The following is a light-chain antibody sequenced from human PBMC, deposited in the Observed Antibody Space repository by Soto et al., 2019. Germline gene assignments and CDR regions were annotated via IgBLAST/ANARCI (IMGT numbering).Light chain of an antibody. V-gene: IGKV1-39*01. Sequence: IQLTQSPSSRSASVVDRVTITFRASQTISSWLACYQQKPGKAPKPLIYAASSLQSGVPSRFSGSGSETDFTLTISSLQPEDFATYSCQQSYSTTWTFGQGTKVDIK. CDR3: QQSYSTTWT. CDR1: QTISSW. J-gene: IGKJ1*01. CDR2: AAS.